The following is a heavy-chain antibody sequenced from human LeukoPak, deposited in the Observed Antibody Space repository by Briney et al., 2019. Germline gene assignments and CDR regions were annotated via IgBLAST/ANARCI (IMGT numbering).Heavy chain of an antibody. CDR3: ARGAPYYYDSSGYKDYMDV. CDR2: INPNGGGT. CDR1: GYTFTGYY. D-gene: IGHD3-22*01. J-gene: IGHJ6*03. Sequence: ASVKVSCKASGYTFTGYYMHWVRQAPGQGLEWMGWINPNGGGTNYAQKFQGRVTMTRDTSISTAYMELSRLRSDDTAVYYCARGAPYYYDSSGYKDYMDVWGKGTTVTISS. V-gene: IGHV1-2*02.